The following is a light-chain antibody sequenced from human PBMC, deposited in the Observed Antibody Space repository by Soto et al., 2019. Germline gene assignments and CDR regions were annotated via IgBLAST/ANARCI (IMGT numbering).Light chain of an antibody. J-gene: IGKJ2*01. CDR1: QNIERY. Sequence: DIQMTQSPSSLSASVRDRVTITCRASQNIERYLNWYHQRPGRAPTLVIYAASRLHTGVPARFSATYSGTDFALTITSLQPEDSGTYFCQPSYRTPYTFGLGTRLEI. CDR2: AAS. CDR3: QPSYRTPYT. V-gene: IGKV1-39*01.